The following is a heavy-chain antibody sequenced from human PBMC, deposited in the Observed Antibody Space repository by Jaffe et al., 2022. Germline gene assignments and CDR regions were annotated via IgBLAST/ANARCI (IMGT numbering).Heavy chain of an antibody. Sequence: QVQLVESGGGVVQPGGSLRLSCAASGFTFSSYGMHWVRQAPGKGLEWVAFIRYDGSNKYYADSVKGRFTISRDNSKNTLYLQMNSLRAEDTAVYYCAKDGNYYDSSGYYDHDYWGQGTLVTVSS. J-gene: IGHJ4*02. CDR2: IRYDGSNK. CDR3: AKDGNYYDSSGYYDHDY. V-gene: IGHV3-30*02. D-gene: IGHD3-22*01. CDR1: GFTFSSYG.